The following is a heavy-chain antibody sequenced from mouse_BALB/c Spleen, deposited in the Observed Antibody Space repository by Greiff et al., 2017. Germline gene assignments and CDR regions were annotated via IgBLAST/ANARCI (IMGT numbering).Heavy chain of an antibody. D-gene: IGHD1-1*01. CDR1: GFSLTSYG. J-gene: IGHJ3*01. CDR2: IWSGGST. CDR3: ARNDGEWFAY. V-gene: IGHV2-2*02. Sequence: VMLVESGPGLVQPSQSLSITCTVSGFSLTSYGVHWVRQSPGKGLEWLGVIWSGGSTDYNAAFISRLSISKDNSKSQVFFKMNSQQANDTAIYYCARNDGEWFAYWGQGTLVTVSA.